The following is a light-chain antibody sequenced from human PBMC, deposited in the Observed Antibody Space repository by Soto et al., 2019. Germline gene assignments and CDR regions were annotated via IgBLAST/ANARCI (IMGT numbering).Light chain of an antibody. J-gene: IGKJ2*01. CDR2: GAS. CDR1: QGINNY. CDR3: LQHQSYPFT. Sequence: DIQMTQSPSAVSASVGDRVTITCRASQGINNYLAWFQQKPGKVPKRLIHGASSLQSGVPPRFSGSGSGTEFTLTISSLQPEDYATYYCLQHQSYPFTFGQGTKLEIK. V-gene: IGKV1-17*03.